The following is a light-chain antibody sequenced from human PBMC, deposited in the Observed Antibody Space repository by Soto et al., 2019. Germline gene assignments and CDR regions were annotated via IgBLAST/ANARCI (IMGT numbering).Light chain of an antibody. Sequence: QSALTQPASVSGSPGQSITISCTGTSSDVGSHHFVSWYQHHPGKAPKLIIYEGTQRPSGLSNRFSGSKSGNTASLTISGLQAEDEAVYYCSSFAGSRVLVLGGGTKLTVL. CDR2: EGT. V-gene: IGLV2-14*02. J-gene: IGLJ2*01. CDR3: SSFAGSRVLV. CDR1: SSDVGSHHF.